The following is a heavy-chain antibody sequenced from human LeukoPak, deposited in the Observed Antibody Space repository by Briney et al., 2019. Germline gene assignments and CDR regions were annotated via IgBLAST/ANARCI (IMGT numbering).Heavy chain of an antibody. Sequence: GGSLRLSCAASGFTFSSYAMSWVRQAPGKGLEWVSAISGSGGSTNYADSVKGRFTISRDNSKNTLYLQMNSLRAEDTAVYYCARPGYGDYAPFDYWGQGTLVTVSS. V-gene: IGHV3-23*01. D-gene: IGHD4-17*01. CDR2: ISGSGGST. CDR3: ARPGYGDYAPFDY. J-gene: IGHJ4*02. CDR1: GFTFSSYA.